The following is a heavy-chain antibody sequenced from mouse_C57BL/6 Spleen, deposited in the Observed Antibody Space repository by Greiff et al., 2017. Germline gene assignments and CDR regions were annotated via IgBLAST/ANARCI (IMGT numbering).Heavy chain of an antibody. J-gene: IGHJ2*02. D-gene: IGHD2-5*01. CDR3: ARGEVRSNYRDY. CDR2: IDPSDSYT. CDR1: GYTFTSYW. V-gene: IGHV1-69*01. Sequence: QVQLQQPGAELVMPGASVKLSCKASGYTFTSYWMHWVKQRPGQGLEWIGEIDPSDSYTNYNQKFKGKSTLTVDKSSSTAYMQLSSRTSEDSAVYYYARGEVRSNYRDYWGQGTSLTVSS.